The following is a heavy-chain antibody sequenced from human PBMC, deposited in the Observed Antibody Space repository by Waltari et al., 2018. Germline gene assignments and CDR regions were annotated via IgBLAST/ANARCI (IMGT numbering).Heavy chain of an antibody. CDR1: GYTFTGYY. CDR3: ARGSSSWYVRLGQFDY. J-gene: IGHJ4*02. Sequence: QVQLVQSGAEVKKPGASVKVSCKASGYTFTGYYMHWVRQAPGQGLEWMGRINPNSGGTNYAQKLQGRVTMTRDTSISTAYMELSSLRSEDTAVYYCARGSSSWYVRLGQFDYWGQGTLVTVSS. CDR2: INPNSGGT. V-gene: IGHV1-2*06. D-gene: IGHD6-13*01.